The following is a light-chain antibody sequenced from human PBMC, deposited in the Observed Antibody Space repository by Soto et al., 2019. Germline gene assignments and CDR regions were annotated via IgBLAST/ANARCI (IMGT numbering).Light chain of an antibody. J-gene: IGKJ5*01. V-gene: IGKV3-11*01. CDR1: QNLHSF. CDR2: DGS. CDR3: QQRTSWPIT. Sequence: EILFTQCPATLSVSPGERVTLSCRSSQNLHSFLNWYQQRPGQAPRPLVYDGSRRAAGIPDRISGDGSGTDYTLTISSLEPEDFAVYYCQQRTSWPITFGQGTRLEIK.